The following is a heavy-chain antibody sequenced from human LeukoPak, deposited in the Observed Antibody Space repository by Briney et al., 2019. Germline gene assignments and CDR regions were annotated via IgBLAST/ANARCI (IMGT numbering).Heavy chain of an antibody. V-gene: IGHV4-39*01. Sequence: SETLSLTCTVSGGSISSSSYYWGCIHQPPGKGLEWIGSIYYSGSTYYNPSLKSRVTISVDTSKNQFSLKLSSVTAADTAVYYCARSDCSSTSCPHAGYYYYMGVWGKGTTVTVPS. CDR3: ARSDCSSTSCPHAGYYYYMGV. CDR2: IYYSGST. D-gene: IGHD2-2*01. CDR1: GGSISSSSYY. J-gene: IGHJ6*03.